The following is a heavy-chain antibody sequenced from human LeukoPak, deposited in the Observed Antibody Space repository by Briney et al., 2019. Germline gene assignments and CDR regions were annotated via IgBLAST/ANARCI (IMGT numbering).Heavy chain of an antibody. D-gene: IGHD2-21*02. J-gene: IGHJ2*01. CDR2: INHSGST. V-gene: IGHV4-34*01. CDR1: GGSFSGYY. Sequence: SETLSLTCAVYGGSFSGYYWSWIRQPPGKGLEWIGEINHSGSTNYNPSLKSRVTISVDTSKNQFSLKLSSVTAADTAVYYCARGRIVVVTAAYWYFDLWGRGTLVTVSS. CDR3: ARGRIVVVTAAYWYFDL.